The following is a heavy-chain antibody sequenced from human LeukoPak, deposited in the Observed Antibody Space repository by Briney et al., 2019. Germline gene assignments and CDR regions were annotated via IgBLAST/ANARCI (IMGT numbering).Heavy chain of an antibody. Sequence: PGRSLRLSCAASGFTFDDYAMPWVRQAPGKGLEWVSGISWNSGSIGYADSVKGRFTISRDNAKNSLYLQMNSLRAEDTALYYCAKDVSGSYYYGMDVWGQGTTVTVSS. J-gene: IGHJ6*02. CDR3: AKDVSGSYYYGMDV. V-gene: IGHV3-9*01. CDR2: ISWNSGSI. D-gene: IGHD1-26*01. CDR1: GFTFDDYA.